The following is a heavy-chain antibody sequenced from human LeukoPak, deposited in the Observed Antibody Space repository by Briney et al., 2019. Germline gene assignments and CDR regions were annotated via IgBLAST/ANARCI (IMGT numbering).Heavy chain of an antibody. CDR1: GFTFSSYE. D-gene: IGHD6-13*01. CDR3: ARDGGAAAGAFGY. CDR2: ISSSGSTI. Sequence: PGGSLRLSCAASGFTFSSYEMNWVRQAPGKGLEWVSYISSSGSTIYYADSVKGRFTISRDNAKNSLYLQMNSLRAEDTAAYYCARDGGAAAGAFGYWGQGTLVTVSS. J-gene: IGHJ4*02. V-gene: IGHV3-48*03.